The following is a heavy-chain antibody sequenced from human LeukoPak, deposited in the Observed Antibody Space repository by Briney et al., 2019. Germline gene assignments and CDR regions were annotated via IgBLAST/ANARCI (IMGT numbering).Heavy chain of an antibody. CDR2: ISYDGSNK. D-gene: IGHD3-10*01. Sequence: PGRSLRLSCAASGFTFSSYGMHWVRQAPGKGLEWVAVISYDGSNKYYADSVKGRFTISRDNSKNTLYLQMNSLRAEDTAVYYCAKFGLYYGSGSSEDFDYWGQGTLVTVSS. CDR1: GFTFSSYG. V-gene: IGHV3-30*18. J-gene: IGHJ4*02. CDR3: AKFGLYYGSGSSEDFDY.